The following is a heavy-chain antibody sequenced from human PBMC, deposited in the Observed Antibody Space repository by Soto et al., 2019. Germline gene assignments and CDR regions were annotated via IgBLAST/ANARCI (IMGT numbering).Heavy chain of an antibody. CDR3: AREYYDFWSGPTNWFDP. CDR1: GGSITNYY. Sequence: SETLSLTCTVSGGSITNYYCSWFRQPPGKGLEWIGYIYYSGSTNYNPSLKSRVTISVDTSKNQFSLKLSSVTAADTAVYYCAREYYDFWSGPTNWFDPWGQGTLVTVSS. J-gene: IGHJ5*02. V-gene: IGHV4-59*01. D-gene: IGHD3-3*01. CDR2: IYYSGST.